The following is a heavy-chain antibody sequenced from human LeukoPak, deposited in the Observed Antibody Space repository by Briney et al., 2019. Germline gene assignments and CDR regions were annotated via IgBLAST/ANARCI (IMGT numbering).Heavy chain of an antibody. CDR2: INPNSGGT. CDR1: GYTFTGYY. D-gene: IGHD3-22*01. CDR3: ARADYYYDSSGYYYVMGPRSDYFDY. V-gene: IGHV1-2*02. Sequence: GSVKVSCKASGYTFTGYYMHWVRQAPGQGLEWMGWINPNSGGTNYAQKFQGRVTMTRDTSISTAYMELSGLRSDDTAVYYCARADYYYDSSGYYYVMGPRSDYFDYWGQGTLVTVSS. J-gene: IGHJ4*02.